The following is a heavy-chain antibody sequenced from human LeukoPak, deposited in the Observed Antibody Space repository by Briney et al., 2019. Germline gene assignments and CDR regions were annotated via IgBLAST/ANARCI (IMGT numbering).Heavy chain of an antibody. D-gene: IGHD4-17*01. Sequence: PGGSLRLSCAASGFTFSSYSINWVRQAPGKGLEWVSSISSSSSYIYYADSVKGRFTISRDNAKNSLYLQMNSLRAEDTAVYYCARDRRTSLDYEGDAFDTWGQGTMVTVSS. CDR1: GFTFSSYS. V-gene: IGHV3-21*01. J-gene: IGHJ3*02. CDR2: ISSSSSYI. CDR3: ARDRRTSLDYEGDAFDT.